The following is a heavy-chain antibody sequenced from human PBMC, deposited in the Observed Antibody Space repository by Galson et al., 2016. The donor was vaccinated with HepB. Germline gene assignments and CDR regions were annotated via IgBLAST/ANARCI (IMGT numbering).Heavy chain of an antibody. CDR3: AKDPSSGWYKYYHGMDV. V-gene: IGHV3-33*06. CDR1: GFSFNSYG. Sequence: SLRLSCAASGFSFNSYGMHWVRQAPDKGLEWVAFIWHDGSNKYYADSVKGRFTISRDNSKNTLYLQMNSLRAEDTAVYHGAKDPSSGWYKYYHGMDVWGQGTTVTVSS. CDR2: IWHDGSNK. J-gene: IGHJ6*02. D-gene: IGHD6-19*01.